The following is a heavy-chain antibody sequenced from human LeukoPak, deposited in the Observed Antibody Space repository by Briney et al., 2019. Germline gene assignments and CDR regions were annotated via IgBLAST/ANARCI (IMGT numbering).Heavy chain of an antibody. CDR1: GFTFSSYA. V-gene: IGHV3-23*01. Sequence: PGGSLRLSCAASGFTFSSYAMSWVRQAPGKGLEWVSAISGSGGSTYYADSVKGRFTISRDNAKNSLYLQMNSLRAEDTAVYYCARSHYDFWSGFDVPYYWGQGTLVTVSS. J-gene: IGHJ4*02. D-gene: IGHD3-3*01. CDR2: ISGSGGST. CDR3: ARSHYDFWSGFDVPYY.